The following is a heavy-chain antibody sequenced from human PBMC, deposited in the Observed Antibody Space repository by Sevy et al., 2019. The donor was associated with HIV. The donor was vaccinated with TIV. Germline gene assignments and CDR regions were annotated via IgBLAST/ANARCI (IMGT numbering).Heavy chain of an antibody. CDR3: ARLAYCSGGSCSGHYSYYAMDV. V-gene: IGHV1-18*01. J-gene: IGHJ6*02. CDR2: ISTYNGNT. Sequence: ASVKVSCKASGYTFTSYGISWVRQAPGEGLEWMGWISTYNGNTNYAQNFQGRVTMTTDTSPRTANMELKSLRSDDTAVYHCARLAYCSGGSCSGHYSYYAMDVWGQGTTVTVSS. CDR1: GYTFTSYG. D-gene: IGHD2-15*01.